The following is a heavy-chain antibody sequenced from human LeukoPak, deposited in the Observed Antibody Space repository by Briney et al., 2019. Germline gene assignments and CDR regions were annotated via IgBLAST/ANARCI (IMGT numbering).Heavy chain of an antibody. D-gene: IGHD5-24*01. CDR2: ISSSSSTI. J-gene: IGHJ4*02. CDR1: GFTFSSYS. V-gene: IGHV3-48*04. Sequence: GGSLRLSCAASGFTFSSYSMNWVRQAPGKGLEWVSYISSSSSTIYYADSVKGRFTISRDNAKNSLYLQMNSLRAEDTAVYYCARGERGGYRGDFDYWGQGTLVTVSS. CDR3: ARGERGGYRGDFDY.